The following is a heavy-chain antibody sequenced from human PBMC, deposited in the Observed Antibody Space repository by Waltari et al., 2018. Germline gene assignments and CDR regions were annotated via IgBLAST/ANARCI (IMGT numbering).Heavy chain of an antibody. Sequence: EVQLVESGGGLVQPGGSLRVSCAASGFTFSSHWMTWVRQAPGKGLEWVANINGDGSEKYYVDSVKARLTISRDNAKNSLYLQMDSLRAEDTAVYYCARADYGGTADFDYWGQGTLVTVSS. CDR1: GFTFSSHW. D-gene: IGHD4-17*01. CDR2: INGDGSEK. J-gene: IGHJ4*02. V-gene: IGHV3-7*04. CDR3: ARADYGGTADFDY.